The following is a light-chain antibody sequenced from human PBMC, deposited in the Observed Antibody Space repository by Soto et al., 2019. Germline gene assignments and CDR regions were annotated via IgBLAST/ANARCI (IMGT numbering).Light chain of an antibody. J-gene: IGKJ4*01. Sequence: DIVMTQSPDSLAVPLGERATINCKSSQSVLYSSNNKNFLAWYQQKAGQPPKLLIYWASTRESGVPDRFSGRGSETDFTLTISSLQAEDVAVYYCRQFYITPLTFGGGTKVEIK. CDR1: QSVLYSSNNKNF. CDR3: RQFYITPLT. V-gene: IGKV4-1*01. CDR2: WAS.